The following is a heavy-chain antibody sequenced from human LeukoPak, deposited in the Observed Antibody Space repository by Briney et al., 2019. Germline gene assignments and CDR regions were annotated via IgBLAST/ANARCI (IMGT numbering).Heavy chain of an antibody. D-gene: IGHD3-22*01. CDR3: ARVRGYYDSSGYYRFDP. Sequence: GASVKVSCKASGYTFTSYGISWVRQAPGQGLEWMGWISAYNGNTNYAQKLQGRVTMTTDTSTSTAYMELRSLRSDDTAVYYCARVRGYYDSSGYYRFDPWGQGTLVTVSS. V-gene: IGHV1-18*01. J-gene: IGHJ5*02. CDR1: GYTFTSYG. CDR2: ISAYNGNT.